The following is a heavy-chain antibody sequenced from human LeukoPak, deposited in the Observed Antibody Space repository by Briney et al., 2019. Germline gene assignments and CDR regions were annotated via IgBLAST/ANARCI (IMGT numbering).Heavy chain of an antibody. V-gene: IGHV4-31*03. CDR1: GGSISSGGYY. Sequence: SQALSLTCTVSGGSISSGGYYWSWIRQHPGKGLEWIGYIYYSESTYYNPSLKSRVTISVDTSKNQFSLKLSSVTAADTAVYYCARARDLTIFGVVNPGTLDYWGQGTLVTVSS. CDR2: IYYSEST. J-gene: IGHJ4*02. CDR3: ARARDLTIFGVVNPGTLDY. D-gene: IGHD3-3*01.